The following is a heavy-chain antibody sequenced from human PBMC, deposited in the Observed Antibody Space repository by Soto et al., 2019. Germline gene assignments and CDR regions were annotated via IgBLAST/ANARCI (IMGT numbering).Heavy chain of an antibody. Sequence: QVQLVQSGAEVKKPGSSVKVSCKASGCTFSSYAISWVRQAPGQGLEWMGGIITICGKANYAQKFQGRVTITADESTSTAYMEVSSMRSEDTAVYDCARSAHLRDDSSRYYSTLDYWGQGTLVTVFS. D-gene: IGHD3-22*01. J-gene: IGHJ4*02. CDR3: ARSAHLRDDSSRYYSTLDY. CDR1: GCTFSSYA. CDR2: IITICGKA. V-gene: IGHV1-69*01.